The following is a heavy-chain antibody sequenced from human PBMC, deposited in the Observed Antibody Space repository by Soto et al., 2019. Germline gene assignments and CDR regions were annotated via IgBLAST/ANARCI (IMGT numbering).Heavy chain of an antibody. D-gene: IGHD3-22*01. CDR3: AKLLIDSSGYSPLDY. J-gene: IGHJ4*02. CDR2: ISGSGGST. V-gene: IGHV3-23*01. Sequence: GGSLRLSCAASGFTFSSYAMSWVRQAPGKGLEWVSAISGSGGSTYYADSVKGRFTISRDNSKNTLYLQMNSLRAEDTAVYYCAKLLIDSSGYSPLDYWGQGTLVTVSS. CDR1: GFTFSSYA.